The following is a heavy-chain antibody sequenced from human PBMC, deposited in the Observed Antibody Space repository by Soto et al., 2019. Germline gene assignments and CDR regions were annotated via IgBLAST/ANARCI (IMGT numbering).Heavy chain of an antibody. J-gene: IGHJ3*02. CDR2: LTPSGGET. V-gene: IGHV3-23*01. CDR3: AHPRGYGVFDAYDI. D-gene: IGHD4-17*01. CDR1: GFTFSTYA. Sequence: PGGSLRLSCVASGFTFSTYAMSWVRQAPGKGLEWVSALTPSGGETYYADSVKGRFTISRDNSMNALYLQMNSRRIEDTAVYYCAHPRGYGVFDAYDIWGQGTMVTVSS.